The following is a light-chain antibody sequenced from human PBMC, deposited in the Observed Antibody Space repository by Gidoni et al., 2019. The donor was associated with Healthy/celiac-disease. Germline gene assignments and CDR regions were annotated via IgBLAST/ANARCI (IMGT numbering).Light chain of an antibody. Sequence: DIQLSQSPSFLSASVGDRVTITCRASQGIRSYLAWYQQKPGNAPKLLIYAASTLQSGVPSRFSGSGSGTEFTLTISSLQPEDFATYYCQQLNSYPLTFGGXTKVEIK. J-gene: IGKJ4*01. V-gene: IGKV1-9*01. CDR1: QGIRSY. CDR3: QQLNSYPLT. CDR2: AAS.